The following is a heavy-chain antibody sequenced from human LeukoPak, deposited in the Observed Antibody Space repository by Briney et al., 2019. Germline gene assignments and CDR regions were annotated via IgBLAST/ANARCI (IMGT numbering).Heavy chain of an antibody. CDR1: GGSISSYY. J-gene: IGHJ3*02. CDR2: IYYSGST. CDR3: ARWDPDIVATIGGDAFDI. V-gene: IGHV4-59*01. D-gene: IGHD5-12*01. Sequence: PSETLSLTCTVSGGSISSYYWSWIRQPPGKGLEWIGYIYYSGSTNYNPSLKSRVTISVDTSKNQFSLKLSSVTAADTAVYYCARWDPDIVATIGGDAFDIWGQGTMVTVSS.